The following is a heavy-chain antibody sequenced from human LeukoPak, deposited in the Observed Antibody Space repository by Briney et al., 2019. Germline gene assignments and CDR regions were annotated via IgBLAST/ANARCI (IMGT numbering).Heavy chain of an antibody. D-gene: IGHD6-19*01. CDR3: ARHIAIAGLRGFDY. J-gene: IGHJ4*02. CDR2: IHHSGTT. V-gene: IGHV4-4*02. Sequence: PSGTLSLTCAVSGGSISSNWWSWVRQPPGKGLEWIGEIHHSGTTNSNPSLKSRLTISVDKSKNQFSLNLNSVTAADTAVYYCARHIAIAGLRGFDYWGQGTLVTVSS. CDR1: GGSISSNW.